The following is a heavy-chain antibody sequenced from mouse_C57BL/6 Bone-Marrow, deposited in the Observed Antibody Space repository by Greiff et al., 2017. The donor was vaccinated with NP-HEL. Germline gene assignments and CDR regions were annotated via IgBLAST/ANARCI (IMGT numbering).Heavy chain of an antibody. CDR1: GYTFTSYW. CDR3: ARGLGRDWYFDV. CDR2: IDPNSGGT. Sequence: VKQSCKASGYTFTSYWMHWVKQRPGRGLEWIGRIDPNSGGTKYNEKFKSKATLTVDKPSSTAYMQLSSLTSEDSAVYYCARGLGRDWYFDVWGTGTTVTVSS. V-gene: IGHV1-72*01. J-gene: IGHJ1*03. D-gene: IGHD4-1*01.